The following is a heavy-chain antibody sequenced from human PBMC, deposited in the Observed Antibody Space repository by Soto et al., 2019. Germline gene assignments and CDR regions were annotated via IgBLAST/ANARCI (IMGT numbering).Heavy chain of an antibody. J-gene: IGHJ5*02. CDR1: GDSISSDKW. CDR3: ARVPGP. Sequence: SETLSLTCAVSGDSISSDKWWSWVRQPPGKGLEWIGEVYHSGSTNYNPSLKTRLTISVDRSKNQFSLKLSSVTAADTAVYYCARVPGPWGQGTLVTVSS. V-gene: IGHV4-4*02. CDR2: VYHSGST.